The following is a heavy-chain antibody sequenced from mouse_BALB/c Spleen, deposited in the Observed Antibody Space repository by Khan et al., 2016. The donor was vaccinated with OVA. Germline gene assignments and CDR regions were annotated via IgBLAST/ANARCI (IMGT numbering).Heavy chain of an antibody. D-gene: IGHD2-10*01. CDR3: GRAYYGNYREAMDY. J-gene: IGHJ4*01. V-gene: IGHV2-6-7*01. Sequence: QVQLKESGPGLVAPSQSLSITCTVSGFSLTGFGVNWVRQPPGKGLEWLGMIWGDGSTDYNSALKSRLNLSKDNSKSQVFLKMNSLQTNYTARDYCGRAYYGNYREAMDYWGQGTSVTVSS. CDR1: GFSLTGFG. CDR2: IWGDGST.